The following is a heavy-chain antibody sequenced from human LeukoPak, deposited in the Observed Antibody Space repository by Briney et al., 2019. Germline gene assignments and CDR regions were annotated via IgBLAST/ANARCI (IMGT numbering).Heavy chain of an antibody. V-gene: IGHV3-30*18. Sequence: GGSLRLSCAASGFTFSSYGMPWVRQAPGKGLEWVAVISYDGSNKYYADSVKGRFTISRDNSKNTLYLQMNSLRAEDTAVYYCANWNDDNFDYWGQGTLVTVSS. CDR1: GFTFSSYG. J-gene: IGHJ4*02. CDR3: ANWNDDNFDY. CDR2: ISYDGSNK. D-gene: IGHD1-1*01.